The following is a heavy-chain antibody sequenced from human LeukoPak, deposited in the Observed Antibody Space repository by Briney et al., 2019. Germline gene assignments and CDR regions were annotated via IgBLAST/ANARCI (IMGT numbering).Heavy chain of an antibody. CDR2: ISHGGRT. Sequence: PSETLSLTCSVSGGSISGHYWIWIRQPPGKGLEWIGHISHGGRTNYNPSLNSRVAMSVDTSKNQVSLRLASVTAADTARYFCAKGLRDVVGWFDPWGQGTLVTVSS. CDR3: AKGLRDVVGWFDP. V-gene: IGHV4-59*11. CDR1: GGSISGHY. D-gene: IGHD2-15*01. J-gene: IGHJ5*02.